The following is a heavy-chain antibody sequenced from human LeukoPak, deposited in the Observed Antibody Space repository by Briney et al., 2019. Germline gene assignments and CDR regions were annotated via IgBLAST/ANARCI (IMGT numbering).Heavy chain of an antibody. Sequence: PSQTLSLTCTVSGDSISSGDYYWSWIRQPPEKGLEWIGYIYYSGNTYYNPSLKSRITISVDTSKNQFSLKLSSVTAADTAVYYCARQYGSGTHFDYWGQGTLVTVSS. J-gene: IGHJ4*02. CDR3: ARQYGSGTHFDY. D-gene: IGHD3-10*01. V-gene: IGHV4-30-4*01. CDR1: GDSISSGDYY. CDR2: IYYSGNT.